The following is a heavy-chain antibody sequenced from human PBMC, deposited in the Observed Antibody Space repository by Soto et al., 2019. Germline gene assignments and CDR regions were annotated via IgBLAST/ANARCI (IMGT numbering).Heavy chain of an antibody. Sequence: EVQLLEAGGDLVQPGGSLRLSCAASGFTFSSYAMSWVRQAPGKGLEWVSAISGSGGSTYYADSVKGRFTISRDNSKNTLYLQMNSLRAEDTAVYYCAKLYCSGGSCFVGFQHWGQGTLVTVSS. D-gene: IGHD2-15*01. V-gene: IGHV3-23*01. CDR2: ISGSGGST. CDR1: GFTFSSYA. CDR3: AKLYCSGGSCFVGFQH. J-gene: IGHJ1*01.